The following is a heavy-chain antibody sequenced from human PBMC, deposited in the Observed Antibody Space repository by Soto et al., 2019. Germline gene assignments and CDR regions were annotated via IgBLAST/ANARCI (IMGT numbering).Heavy chain of an antibody. CDR2: IYYSGST. CDR3: ERHYYDSSGYYSRGDFFDY. D-gene: IGHD3-22*01. Sequence: SETLSLTCTVSGGSISSYYWSWIRQPPGKGLEWIGYIYYSGSTNYNPSLKSRVTISVDTSKNQFSLKLSSVTAADTAVYYCERHYYDSSGYYSRGDFFDYWGQGTLVTVSS. CDR1: GGSISSYY. V-gene: IGHV4-59*08. J-gene: IGHJ4*02.